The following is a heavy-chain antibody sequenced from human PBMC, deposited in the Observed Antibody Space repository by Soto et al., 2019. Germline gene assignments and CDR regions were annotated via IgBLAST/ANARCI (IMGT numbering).Heavy chain of an antibody. CDR1: GYSFTSYW. J-gene: IGHJ6*02. Sequence: PGESLKISCKGSGYSFTSYWIGWVRQRRGNGLEWMGIIYPRDSDTKYSPSFPGQVTISADKSIRPAYLQWSSLKASETAWYFCARRSPKVTTATVYYYGLGVSGQGTTVTVSS. CDR2: IYPRDSDT. CDR3: ARRSPKVTTATVYYYGLGV. D-gene: IGHD4-4*01. V-gene: IGHV5-51*01.